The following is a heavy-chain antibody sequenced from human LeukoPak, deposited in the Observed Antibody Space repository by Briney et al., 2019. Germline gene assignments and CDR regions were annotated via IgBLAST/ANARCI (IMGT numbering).Heavy chain of an antibody. V-gene: IGHV4-61*01. CDR1: GGSVNSGTYY. D-gene: IGHD2-15*01. J-gene: IGHJ4*02. CDR2: IYYSGST. CDR3: ARAPPRILGYYFDY. Sequence: PSETLSLTCTVSGGSVNSGTYYWNWIRQSPGKGLEWIGYIYYSGSTNYNPSLKSRVTISVDTSKNQFSLKLSSVTAADTAVYYCARAPPRILGYYFDYWGQGTLVTVSS.